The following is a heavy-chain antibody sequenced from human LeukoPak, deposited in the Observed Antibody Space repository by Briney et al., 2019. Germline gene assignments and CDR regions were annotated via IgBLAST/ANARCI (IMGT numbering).Heavy chain of an antibody. CDR2: IYYSGST. Sequence: SETLSLTCTVSGGSISSYFWSCIRQPPGKGREWRGYIYYSGSTKYNPSLKSRVTISVDTSKNQFSLKLSSVTAADTAVYYCARVRGYGGNSDLSWYFDYWGQGTLVTVSS. CDR1: GGSISSYF. D-gene: IGHD4-23*01. V-gene: IGHV4-59*01. J-gene: IGHJ4*02. CDR3: ARVRGYGGNSDLSWYFDY.